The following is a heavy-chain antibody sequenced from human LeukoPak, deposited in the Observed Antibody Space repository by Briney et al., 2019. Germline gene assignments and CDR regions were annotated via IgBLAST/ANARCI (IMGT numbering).Heavy chain of an antibody. J-gene: IGHJ4*02. D-gene: IGHD1-26*01. CDR2: INPNSGGT. Sequence: ASVKVSCKASGYTFTGYYMHWVRQAPGQGLEWMGWINPNSGGTNYAQTFQGRVTMTRDTSISTAYMELGRLRSDDTAVYYCTGVGATSEIGYWGQGTLVTVSS. CDR1: GYTFTGYY. CDR3: TGVGATSEIGY. V-gene: IGHV1-2*02.